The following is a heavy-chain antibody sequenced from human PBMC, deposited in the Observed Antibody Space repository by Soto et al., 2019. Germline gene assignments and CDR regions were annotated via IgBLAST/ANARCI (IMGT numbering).Heavy chain of an antibody. V-gene: IGHV3-30*18. CDR2: ISYDGSNK. Sequence: QVQLVESGGGVVQPGRSLRLSCAASGFTFSSYGMHWVRQAPGKGLEWVAVISYDGSNKYYADSVKGRFTIARDNSKNTLYLQMNSLRAEDAAVYYCAKDRMAVAGTTADYWGQGTLVTVSS. CDR1: GFTFSSYG. CDR3: AKDRMAVAGTTADY. D-gene: IGHD6-19*01. J-gene: IGHJ4*02.